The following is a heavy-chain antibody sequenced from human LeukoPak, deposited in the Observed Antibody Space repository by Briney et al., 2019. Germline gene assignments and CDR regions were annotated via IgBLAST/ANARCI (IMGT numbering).Heavy chain of an antibody. V-gene: IGHV3-23*01. CDR1: GFTFSSYG. CDR3: AKDAIAYGSGREFDY. D-gene: IGHD3-10*01. Sequence: PGGSLRLSCAASGFTFSSYGMSWVRQAPGKGLEWVSAISGSGGSTYYADSVKGRFTISRDNSKNTLYLQMNSLRAEDTAVYYCAKDAIAYGSGREFDYWGQGTLVTVSS. CDR2: ISGSGGST. J-gene: IGHJ4*02.